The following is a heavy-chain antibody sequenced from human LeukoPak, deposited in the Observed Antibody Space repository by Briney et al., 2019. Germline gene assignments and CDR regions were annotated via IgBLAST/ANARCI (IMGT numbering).Heavy chain of an antibody. V-gene: IGHV1-69*05. D-gene: IGHD2-15*01. CDR1: GGTFSSYA. CDR2: IIPIFGTA. J-gene: IGHJ4*02. Sequence: SVKVSCKASGGTFSSYAISWVRQAPGQGLEWMGGIIPIFGTANYAQKFQGRVTITTDESTSTAYMELSSLKTEDTAVYYCTRDREAGYCSGGSCSKGGYYYFDYWGQGTLVTVSS. CDR3: TRDREAGYCSGGSCSKGGYYYFDY.